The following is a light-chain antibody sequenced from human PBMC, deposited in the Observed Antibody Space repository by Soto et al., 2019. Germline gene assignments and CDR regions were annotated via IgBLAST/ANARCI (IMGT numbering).Light chain of an antibody. CDR2: AAS. CDR1: QSVRSN. CDR3: QHYDIWPLT. J-gene: IGKJ4*01. Sequence: DIAMTQSPATLSVSTGERATLSCRASQSVRSNLAWHQQKPGQAPRLLIYAASTRATGVPARFSGSGSGTEFTLTISGLQSEDFAVYFCQHYDIWPLTFGGGTKVDI. V-gene: IGKV3-15*01.